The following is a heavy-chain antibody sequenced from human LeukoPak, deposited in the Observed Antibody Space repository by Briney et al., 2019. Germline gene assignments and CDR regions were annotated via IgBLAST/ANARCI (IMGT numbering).Heavy chain of an antibody. V-gene: IGHV4-4*07. CDR2: IYTSGT. J-gene: IGHJ4*02. Sequence: SETLSLTCTVYGDSINSYYWSWIRQPAGKGLEWIGRIYTSGTDYNPSLKSRVTMSVDTSKNQFSLKLCSLTSADTAVYYCARAGADGYSHFDYWGQGTLVTVSS. CDR3: ARAGADGYSHFDY. D-gene: IGHD3-22*01. CDR1: GDSINSYY.